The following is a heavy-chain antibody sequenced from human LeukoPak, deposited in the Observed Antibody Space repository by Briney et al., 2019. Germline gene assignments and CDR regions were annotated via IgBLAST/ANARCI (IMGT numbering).Heavy chain of an antibody. CDR3: AKLTTGG. D-gene: IGHD4-23*01. CDR2: INSGFTT. V-gene: IGHV3-23*01. Sequence: GSLRLSCAASGFTFGSYGVSWVRQAPGKGLEWVSSINSGFTTNYADSVKGRFTISRDNSKDTLYLHMSSLRAEDTAVYYCAKLTTGGWGQGTLVTVSS. CDR1: GFTFGSYG. J-gene: IGHJ4*02.